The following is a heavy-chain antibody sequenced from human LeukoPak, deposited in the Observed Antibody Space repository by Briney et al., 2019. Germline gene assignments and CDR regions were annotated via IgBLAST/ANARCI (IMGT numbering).Heavy chain of an antibody. Sequence: PGGSLRLSCAASGFTFDDYAMHWVRQAPGKGLEWVSLISGDGGSTYYADSVKGRFTISRDNRKNSLYLQMNSLRTEDTALYYCAKDHSVLQWLGDFDYWGQGTLVTVSS. CDR2: ISGDGGST. J-gene: IGHJ4*02. D-gene: IGHD6-19*01. V-gene: IGHV3-43*02. CDR3: AKDHSVLQWLGDFDY. CDR1: GFTFDDYA.